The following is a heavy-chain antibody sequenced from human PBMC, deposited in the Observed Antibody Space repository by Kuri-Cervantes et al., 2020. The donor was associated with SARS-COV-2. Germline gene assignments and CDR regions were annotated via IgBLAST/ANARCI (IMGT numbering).Heavy chain of an antibody. D-gene: IGHD6-13*01. CDR1: GFSFSNYA. J-gene: IGHJ4*02. CDR2: ILYDGSNK. CDR3: ARDRAAAGVYYSDY. Sequence: GESLKISCAASGFSFSNYAMHWVRQAPGKGLEWVAVILYDGSNKYYADSVKGRFTISRDNSKSTLYLQMNSLRAEDTAVYYCARDRAAAGVYYSDYWGQGTLVPSPQ. V-gene: IGHV3-30-3*01.